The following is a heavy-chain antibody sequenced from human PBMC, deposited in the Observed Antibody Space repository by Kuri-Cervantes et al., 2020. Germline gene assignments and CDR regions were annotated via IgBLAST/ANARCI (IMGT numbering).Heavy chain of an antibody. V-gene: IGHV4-38-2*01. CDR2: IYHSGST. J-gene: IGHJ4*02. Sequence: SETLSLTCAVSGYSISSGYYWGWIRQPPGKGLEWIGSIYHSGSTYYNPSLKSRVTISVDTSKNQFSLKLSSVTAADTAVYYCARITAAGGVDYWGQGTLVTVSS. CDR1: GYSISSGYY. D-gene: IGHD6-13*01. CDR3: ARITAAGGVDY.